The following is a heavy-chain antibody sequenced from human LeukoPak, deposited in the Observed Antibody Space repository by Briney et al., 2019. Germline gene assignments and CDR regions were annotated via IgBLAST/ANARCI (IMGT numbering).Heavy chain of an antibody. CDR1: GFTFSSYA. CDR2: INWNGGST. Sequence: GGSLRLSCAASGFTFSSYAMSWVRQAPGKGLEWVSGINWNGGSTGYADSVKGRFTISRDNAKNSLYLQMNSLRAEDTALYYCARVMYSSSFAAPGDWFDPWGQGTLVTVSS. D-gene: IGHD6-6*01. V-gene: IGHV3-20*04. CDR3: ARVMYSSSFAAPGDWFDP. J-gene: IGHJ5*02.